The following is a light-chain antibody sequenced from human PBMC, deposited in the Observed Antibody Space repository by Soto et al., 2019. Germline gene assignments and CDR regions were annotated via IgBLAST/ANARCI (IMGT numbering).Light chain of an antibody. CDR3: AAWDDSLNGYV. CDR1: SSNIGRNT. Sequence: QSVLTQPPSASGTPGQRVTISCSGSSSNIGRNTVNWYQQLPGTAPKLLIYNNNQRPSGVPDRFSGSKSGTSASLAISGLQSEDEADYYCAAWDDSLNGYVFGTGTRSPS. CDR2: NNN. V-gene: IGLV1-44*01. J-gene: IGLJ1*01.